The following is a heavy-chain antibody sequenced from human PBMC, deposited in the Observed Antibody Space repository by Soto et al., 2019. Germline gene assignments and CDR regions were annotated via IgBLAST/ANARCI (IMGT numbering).Heavy chain of an antibody. CDR1: GYTFTSYY. J-gene: IGHJ6*02. CDR3: ARGIAARPDYYYGMDV. D-gene: IGHD6-6*01. V-gene: IGHV1-46*01. Sequence: QVQLVQSGAEVKKPGASVKVSCKASGYTFTSYYMRWVRQAPGQGLEWMGIINPSGGSTSYAQKFQGRVTMTRDTSTSTVYMELSSLRSEDTAVYYCARGIAARPDYYYGMDVWGQGTTVTVSS. CDR2: INPSGGST.